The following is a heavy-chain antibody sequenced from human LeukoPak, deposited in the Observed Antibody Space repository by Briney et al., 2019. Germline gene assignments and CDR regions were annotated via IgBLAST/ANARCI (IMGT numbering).Heavy chain of an antibody. CDR1: GGTFSSYA. Sequence: ASVKVSCKASGGTFSSYAISWVRQAPGQGLEWMGGIIPIFGTANYAQKFQGRVTITADESTSTAYMELSSLRSEDTAVYYCASDPGQTGYNDYWGQGTLVTVSS. V-gene: IGHV1-69*13. D-gene: IGHD3-9*01. J-gene: IGHJ4*02. CDR2: IIPIFGTA. CDR3: ASDPGQTGYNDY.